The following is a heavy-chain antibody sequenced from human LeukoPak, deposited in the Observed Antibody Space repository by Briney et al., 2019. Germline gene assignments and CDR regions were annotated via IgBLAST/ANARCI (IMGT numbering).Heavy chain of an antibody. CDR2: IIPIFGTA. Sequence: GASVKVSCKASGGTFSSYAISWVRQAPGQGLEWMGGIIPIFGTANYAQKFQGRVTITTDESTSTAYMELSSLRSEDTAVYYCARGYYYDSSGYYTPVYYFDYWGQGTPVTVSS. V-gene: IGHV1-69*05. J-gene: IGHJ4*02. CDR1: GGTFSSYA. CDR3: ARGYYYDSSGYYTPVYYFDY. D-gene: IGHD3-22*01.